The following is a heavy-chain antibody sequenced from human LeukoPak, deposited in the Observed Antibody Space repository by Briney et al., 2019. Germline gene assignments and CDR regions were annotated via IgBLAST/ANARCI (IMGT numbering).Heavy chain of an antibody. CDR2: ISSSGSTI. CDR1: GFTFSSYE. J-gene: IGHJ3*02. V-gene: IGHV3-48*03. Sequence: GGSLRLSCAASGFTFSSYEMNWVRQAPGKGLEWVSYISSSGSTIYYADSVKGRFTISRDNAKNSLYLQMNSLRAEDTAVYYCAILRGYYYDSSGYYRHDAFDICGQGTMVTVSS. CDR3: AILRGYYYDSSGYYRHDAFDI. D-gene: IGHD3-22*01.